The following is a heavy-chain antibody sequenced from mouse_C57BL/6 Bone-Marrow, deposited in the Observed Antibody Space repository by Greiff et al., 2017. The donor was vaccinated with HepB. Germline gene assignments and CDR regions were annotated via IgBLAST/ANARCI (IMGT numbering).Heavy chain of an antibody. V-gene: IGHV7-3*01. Sequence: EVQVVESGGGLVQPGGSLSLSCAASGFTFTDYYMSWVRQPPGKALEWLGFIRNKANGYTTEYSASVKGRFTISRDNSQSILYLQMNALRAEDSATYYCARYRAWWGYFDVWGTGTTVTVSS. CDR1: GFTFTDYY. CDR2: IRNKANGYTT. J-gene: IGHJ1*03. CDR3: ARYRAWWGYFDV. D-gene: IGHD1-1*02.